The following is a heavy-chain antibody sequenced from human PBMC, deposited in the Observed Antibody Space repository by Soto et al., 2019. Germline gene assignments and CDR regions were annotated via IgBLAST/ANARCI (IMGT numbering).Heavy chain of an antibody. CDR3: AKDRDGAAAGPTKFYGMDV. Sequence: ESGGGLVQPGGSLRLSCAASGFTFSSYAMSWVRQAPGKGLEWVSVISGSGDSTYYADSVRGRFTISSDNSKNTLYLQMNSLRAEDTAVYYCAKDRDGAAAGPTKFYGMDVWGQGTTVTVSS. CDR1: GFTFSSYA. CDR2: ISGSGDST. J-gene: IGHJ6*02. V-gene: IGHV3-23*01. D-gene: IGHD6-13*01.